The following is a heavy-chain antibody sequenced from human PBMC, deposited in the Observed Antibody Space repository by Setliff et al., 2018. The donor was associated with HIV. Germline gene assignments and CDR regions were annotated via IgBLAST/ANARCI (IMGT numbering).Heavy chain of an antibody. D-gene: IGHD3-16*02. CDR2: IYHSGST. CDR1: GYSISSGYY. Sequence: SETLSLTCTVSGYSISSGYYWGWIRQPPGKGLEWIGSIYHSGSTYYNLSLKSRVTISLDTSKNQFSLNLSSVTAADTAVYYCATADFPPPSYIWESYRSGAFDIWGQGTMVTVSS. J-gene: IGHJ3*02. V-gene: IGHV4-38-2*02. CDR3: ATADFPPPSYIWESYRSGAFDI.